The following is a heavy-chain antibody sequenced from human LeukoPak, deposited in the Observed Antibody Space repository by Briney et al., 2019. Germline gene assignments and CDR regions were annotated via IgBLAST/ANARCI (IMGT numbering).Heavy chain of an antibody. V-gene: IGHV4-61*02. Sequence: SETLSLTCTVSGGSISSGSYYWSWIRQPAGKGLEWIGRISTSGSTNYNPSLKSRVTISVDTSKNQFSLKLSSVTAADTAVYYCARGNGDYGYYYYYMDVWGKGTTVTISS. CDR1: GGSISSGSYY. D-gene: IGHD4-17*01. CDR3: ARGNGDYGYYYYYMDV. J-gene: IGHJ6*03. CDR2: ISTSGST.